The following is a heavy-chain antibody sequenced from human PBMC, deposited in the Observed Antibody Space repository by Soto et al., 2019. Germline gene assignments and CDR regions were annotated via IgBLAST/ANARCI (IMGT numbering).Heavy chain of an antibody. CDR3: ASLRRWHPFDL. V-gene: IGHV3-74*03. CDR1: GFTFSNYW. CDR2: VNSEGSDT. D-gene: IGHD4-17*01. Sequence: EVLLVESGGGLVQPGGSLRLSCAASGFTFSNYWMHWVRRAPGQGLVWVARVNSEGSDTMYADSVKGRFTISRDNAKNTLYLQITGLRAEDTAVYYCASLRRWHPFDLWGQGTLVTVSS. J-gene: IGHJ4*02.